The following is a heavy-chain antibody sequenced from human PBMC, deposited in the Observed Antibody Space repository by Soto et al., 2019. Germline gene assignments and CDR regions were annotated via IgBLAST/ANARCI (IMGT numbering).Heavy chain of an antibody. D-gene: IGHD3-3*01. J-gene: IGHJ6*02. CDR1: GYTFTSYD. CDR3: ARAPPYYDFWSGYYIRGVGSHYGMDV. Sequence: WASVKVSCKASGYTFTSYDINWVRQATGQGLEWMGWMNPNSGNTGYAQKFQGRVTMTRNTSISTAYMELSSLRSEDTAVYYCARAPPYYDFWSGYYIRGVGSHYGMDVWGQGTTVTVSS. V-gene: IGHV1-8*01. CDR2: MNPNSGNT.